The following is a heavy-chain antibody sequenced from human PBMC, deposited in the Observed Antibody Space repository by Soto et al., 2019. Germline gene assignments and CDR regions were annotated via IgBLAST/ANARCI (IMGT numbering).Heavy chain of an antibody. Sequence: ASVKVSCKASGYTFTSYDINWVRQATGQGLEWMGWMNPNSGNTGYAQKFQGRVTMTRNTSISTAYMELSSLRSEDTAVYYCARVGTEYYDFWSGYLNWFDPWGQGTLVTVSS. J-gene: IGHJ5*02. CDR1: GYTFTSYD. D-gene: IGHD3-3*01. CDR2: MNPNSGNT. V-gene: IGHV1-8*01. CDR3: ARVGTEYYDFWSGYLNWFDP.